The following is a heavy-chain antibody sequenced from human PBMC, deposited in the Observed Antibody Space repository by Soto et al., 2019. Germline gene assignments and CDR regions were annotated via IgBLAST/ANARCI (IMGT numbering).Heavy chain of an antibody. V-gene: IGHV4-59*11. Sequence: GYIINLYWSWVRQPPGKGLEWIGYIHYSGSTNYNPSLKSRVTILVDTSKNQFSLRLSSVTAADTADYYCARGGWSIDVWVHGSPLTFS. CDR1: GYIINLY. D-gene: IGHD2-15*01. CDR3: ARGGWSIDV. CDR2: IHYSGST. J-gene: IGHJ6*02.